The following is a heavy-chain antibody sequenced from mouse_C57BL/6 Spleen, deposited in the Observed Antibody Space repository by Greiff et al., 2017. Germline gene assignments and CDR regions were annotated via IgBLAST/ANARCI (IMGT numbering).Heavy chain of an antibody. CDR1: GFTFSDYG. Sequence: DVHLVESGGGLVKPGGSLKLSCAASGFTFSDYGMHWVRQAPGKGLEWVAYISSGSSTIYYADTVKGRFTISRDNAKNTLFLQMTSLRSEDTAMYYCAKITTVVARYFDVWGTGTTVTVSS. CDR3: AKITTVVARYFDV. D-gene: IGHD1-1*01. V-gene: IGHV5-17*01. CDR2: ISSGSSTI. J-gene: IGHJ1*03.